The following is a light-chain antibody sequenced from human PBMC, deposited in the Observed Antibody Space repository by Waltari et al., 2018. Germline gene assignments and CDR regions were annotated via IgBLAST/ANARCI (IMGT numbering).Light chain of an antibody. CDR2: AAS. CDR1: QSISTY. J-gene: IGKJ3*01. Sequence: DIQMTQSPSSLSASVGDRVTLTCRASQSISTYLNWYQQKAGKAPRLLIYAASLLQSGVPPRFSGSGSGTDFTLIISSLQPEDLATYYCQQSHTTPLTFGPGTKVEIK. CDR3: QQSHTTPLT. V-gene: IGKV1-39*01.